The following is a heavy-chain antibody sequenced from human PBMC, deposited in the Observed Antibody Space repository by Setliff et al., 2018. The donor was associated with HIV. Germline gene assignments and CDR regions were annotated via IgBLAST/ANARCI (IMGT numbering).Heavy chain of an antibody. J-gene: IGHJ6*02. CDR2: IGTGGDT. CDR1: GFAFSDYD. Sequence: SLRLSCAPSGFAFSDYDFHWVRQVTGEGLEWVSAIGTGGDTYYADSVKCRFTISRENAKNSLYLQMNNVRAGDTAVYYCTRELNGHTSSHYYFGLDVWGQGTTVTVSS. CDR3: TRELNGHTSSHYYFGLDV. D-gene: IGHD6-6*01. V-gene: IGHV3-13*01.